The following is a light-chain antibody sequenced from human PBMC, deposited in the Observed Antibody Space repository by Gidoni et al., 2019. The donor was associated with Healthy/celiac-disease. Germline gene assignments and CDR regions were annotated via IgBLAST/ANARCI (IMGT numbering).Light chain of an antibody. CDR3: QQYGSSPQT. CDR2: GAS. Sequence: ELVLTQSPGTLSLSPGERATLSCRASQRVSSSYLDWYQQKPGQAPRLLIYGASSRDTGIPDRFSGSGSGTDFTLTISRLEPEDFAVYYCQQYGSSPQTFGQGTKVEIK. J-gene: IGKJ1*01. V-gene: IGKV3-20*01. CDR1: QRVSSSY.